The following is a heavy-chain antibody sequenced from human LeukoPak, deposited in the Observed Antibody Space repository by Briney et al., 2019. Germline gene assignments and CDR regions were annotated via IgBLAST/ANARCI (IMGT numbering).Heavy chain of an antibody. D-gene: IGHD3-22*01. CDR1: GFTFSSYE. CDR3: ASYQSYYYDSPDAFDI. V-gene: IGHV3-48*03. J-gene: IGHJ3*02. CDR2: ISSSGSTI. Sequence: PGGSLRLSCAASGFTFSSYEMNWVRQAPGKGLEWVSYISSSGSTIYYADSVKGRFTISRDNAKNSLYLQMNSLRAEDTAVYYCASYQSYYYDSPDAFDIWGQGTMVTVSS.